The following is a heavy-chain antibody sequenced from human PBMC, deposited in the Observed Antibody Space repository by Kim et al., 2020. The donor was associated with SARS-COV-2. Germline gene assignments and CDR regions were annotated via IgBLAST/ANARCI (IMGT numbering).Heavy chain of an antibody. Sequence: SVKVSCKASGGTFSSYAISWVRQAPGQGLEWMGRIIPILGIANYAQKFQGRVTITADKSTSTAYMELSSLRSEDTAVYYCARDPGYCSGGSCYTSMIGYMDVWGKGTTVTVSS. D-gene: IGHD2-15*01. CDR3: ARDPGYCSGGSCYTSMIGYMDV. CDR2: IIPILGIA. J-gene: IGHJ6*03. CDR1: GGTFSSYA. V-gene: IGHV1-69*04.